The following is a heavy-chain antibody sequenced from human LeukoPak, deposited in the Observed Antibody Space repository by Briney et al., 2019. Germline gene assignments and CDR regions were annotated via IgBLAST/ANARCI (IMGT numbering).Heavy chain of an antibody. CDR3: ARVQVVPAATTIDY. V-gene: IGHV4-34*01. Sequence: PSETLSLTRAVYGGSSTGYYSSWIRAPPGEGLEWIGEISHSGSTNYNTSLKSRATISVDTSKNQFSLKLSSVTAADTAVYYCARVQVVPAATTIDYWGQGTLVSVSS. CDR2: ISHSGST. D-gene: IGHD2-2*01. J-gene: IGHJ4*02. CDR1: GGSSTGYY.